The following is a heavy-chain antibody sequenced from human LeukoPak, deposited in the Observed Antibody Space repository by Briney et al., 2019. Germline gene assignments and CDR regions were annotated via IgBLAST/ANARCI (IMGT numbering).Heavy chain of an antibody. CDR3: ANSEMAR. D-gene: IGHD5-24*01. CDR2: VSYDGSNK. V-gene: IGHV3-30*04. Sequence: PGGSLRLSCAASGFTFSNYAIHWVRQAPGKGLKWVAVVSYDGSNKYYADSVKGRFTISRDNSKNTLYLQMNSLRAEDTAVYYCANSEMARWGQGTLVTVSS. CDR1: GFTFSNYA. J-gene: IGHJ4*02.